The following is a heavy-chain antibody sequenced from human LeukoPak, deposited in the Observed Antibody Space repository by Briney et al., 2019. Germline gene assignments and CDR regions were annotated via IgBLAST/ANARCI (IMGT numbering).Heavy chain of an antibody. V-gene: IGHV1-69*05. CDR2: IIPIFGTA. CDR1: GGTFSSYA. D-gene: IGHD4-17*01. CDR3: AREYDYGDYEENY. Sequence: GSSVKVSCKASGGTFSSYAISWVRQAPGQGLEWMGRIIPIFGTANYAQKFQGRVTITTDESTSTAYMELSNLRSEDTAVYYCAREYDYGDYEENYWGQGTLVTVSS. J-gene: IGHJ4*02.